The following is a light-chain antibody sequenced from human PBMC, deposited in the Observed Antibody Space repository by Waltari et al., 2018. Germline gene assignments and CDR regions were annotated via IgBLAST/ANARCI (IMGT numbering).Light chain of an antibody. J-gene: IGKJ4*01. CDR1: QSVSSY. Sequence: EIVMTQSPATLSVSPGERAALSCRASQSVSSYLAWYQQKPGQAPRLLISGSSTRATGIPARFSGSGSGTEFTLTISSLQSEDSAVYYCQQYSHWPPLTFGGGTKVEIK. CDR2: GSS. CDR3: QQYSHWPPLT. V-gene: IGKV3-15*01.